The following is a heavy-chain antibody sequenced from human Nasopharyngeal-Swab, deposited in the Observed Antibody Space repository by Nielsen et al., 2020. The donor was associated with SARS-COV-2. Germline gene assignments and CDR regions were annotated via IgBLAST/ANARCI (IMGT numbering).Heavy chain of an antibody. CDR1: GFTFDDYG. J-gene: IGHJ3*02. Sequence: SLKISCAASGFTFDDYGMNWVRQAPGKGLEWVSGISWNSGSIGYADSVKGRFTISRDNAKNSLYLQMNSLRAEDTALYYCAKGDSSSWALDAFDMWGQGTMVTVSS. D-gene: IGHD6-13*01. CDR3: AKGDSSSWALDAFDM. CDR2: ISWNSGSI. V-gene: IGHV3-9*01.